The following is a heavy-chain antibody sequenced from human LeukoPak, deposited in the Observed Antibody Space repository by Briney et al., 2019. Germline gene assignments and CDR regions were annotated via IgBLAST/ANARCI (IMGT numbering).Heavy chain of an antibody. CDR3: AELGITMIGGV. D-gene: IGHD3-10*02. CDR2: ISYDGSNK. CDR1: GFTFSSYS. J-gene: IGHJ6*04. Sequence: QTGGSLRLSCAASGFTFSSYSMNWVRQAPGKGLEWVALISYDGSNKYYADSVKGRFTISRDNSKNTLYLQMNSLRAEDTAVYYCAELGITMIGGVWGKGTTVTISS. V-gene: IGHV3-30*18.